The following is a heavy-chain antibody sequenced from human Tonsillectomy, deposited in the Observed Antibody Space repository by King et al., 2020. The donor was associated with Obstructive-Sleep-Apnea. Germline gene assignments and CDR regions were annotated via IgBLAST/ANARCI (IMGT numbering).Heavy chain of an antibody. D-gene: IGHD5-18*01. CDR2: IKSNTDGGTT. Sequence: VQLVESGGGLVKPGGSLRLSCAASGFTFSNVWMNWVRQAPGLGLEWVGRIKSNTDGGTTDGAAPVKGRFTISRDDSKNTLYLQMNSLKTEDTAVYYCIAGRGYSPYWGQGTLVTVSS. J-gene: IGHJ4*02. CDR3: IAGRGYSPY. V-gene: IGHV3-15*01. CDR1: GFTFSNVW.